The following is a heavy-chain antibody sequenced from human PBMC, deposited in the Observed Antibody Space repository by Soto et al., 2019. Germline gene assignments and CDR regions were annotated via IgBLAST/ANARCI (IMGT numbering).Heavy chain of an antibody. CDR1: GFTFSDYY. J-gene: IGHJ4*02. CDR3: VRYGGSYGYMLGSFDY. CDR2: ISSSSSYT. Sequence: QVQLVESGGGLVKPGGSLRLSCAASGFTFSDYYMSWIRQAPGKGLEWVSYISSSSSYTNYADSVKGRFTISRDNAKNSLYLQMNSLRAEDTAGYYCVRYGGSYGYMLGSFDYWGQGTLVTVSS. V-gene: IGHV3-11*06. D-gene: IGHD5-18*01.